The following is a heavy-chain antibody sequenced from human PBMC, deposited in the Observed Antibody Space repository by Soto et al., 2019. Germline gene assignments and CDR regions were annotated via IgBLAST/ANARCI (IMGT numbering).Heavy chain of an antibody. V-gene: IGHV4-34*01. J-gene: IGHJ5*02. Sequence: SETLSLTCAVYGGSFSGYYWSWIRQPPGKGLEWIGEINHSGSTNYNPSLKSRVTISVDTSKNQFSLKLSSVTAADTAVYYCATNIVVVVAATRNNWFDPWGQGTLVTVSS. CDR1: GGSFSGYY. CDR2: INHSGST. CDR3: ATNIVVVVAATRNNWFDP. D-gene: IGHD2-15*01.